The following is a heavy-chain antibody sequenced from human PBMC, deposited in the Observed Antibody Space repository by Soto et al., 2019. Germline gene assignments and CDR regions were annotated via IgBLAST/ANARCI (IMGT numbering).Heavy chain of an antibody. CDR3: ARDYGDYVFAY. Sequence: SETLSLTCTVSGGSISSYYWSWIRQPPGKGLEWIGYIYYSGSTNYNPSLKSRVTISVDTSKNQFSLKLSSVTAADTAVYYCARDYGDYVFAYWGQGTLVTVSS. V-gene: IGHV4-59*01. D-gene: IGHD4-17*01. CDR2: IYYSGST. J-gene: IGHJ4*02. CDR1: GGSISSYY.